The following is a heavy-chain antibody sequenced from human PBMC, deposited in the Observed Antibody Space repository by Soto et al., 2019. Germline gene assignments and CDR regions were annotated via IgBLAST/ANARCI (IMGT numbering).Heavy chain of an antibody. J-gene: IGHJ4*02. CDR1: GFTFSSYA. CDR3: ARDLGELLYHLDY. V-gene: IGHV3-30-3*01. Sequence: QVQLVESGGGVVQPGRSLRLSCAASGFTFSSYAMHWVRQAPGKGLEWVAVISYDGSNKYYADSVKGRFTISRDNSKNTLYLQMNSLRAEDTAVYYCARDLGELLYHLDYWGQGTLVTVSS. D-gene: IGHD1-26*01. CDR2: ISYDGSNK.